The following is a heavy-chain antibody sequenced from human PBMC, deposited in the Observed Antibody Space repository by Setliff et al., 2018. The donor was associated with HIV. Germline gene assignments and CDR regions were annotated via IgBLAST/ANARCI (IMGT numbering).Heavy chain of an antibody. V-gene: IGHV4-61*09. J-gene: IGHJ5*02. CDR2: IYTSGTT. Sequence: PSETLSLTCAVSGVSISSGSYYWSWIRQPAGKGLEWIGYIYTSGTTNYNPSLKSRVTISLDTSNNQFSLKLSSVTAAGTAVYYCASALYYYDSSGYLREEGFDPWGQGTLVTVSS. CDR1: GVSISSGSYY. CDR3: ASALYYYDSSGYLREEGFDP. D-gene: IGHD3-22*01.